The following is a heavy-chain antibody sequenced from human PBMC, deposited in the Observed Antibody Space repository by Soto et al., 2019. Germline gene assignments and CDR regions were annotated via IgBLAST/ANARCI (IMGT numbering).Heavy chain of an antibody. CDR3: AREVPHKWFDS. Sequence: EVQLVESGGGLVQPGGSLRLSCEASRGAFGDYWMHWVRQAPGKGLVWVSRINRDANDIIYADSVKGRFTASRDNAKNMGFLQMNRRTVEDTAVYDCAREVPHKWFDSWGQGTLVTVSS. CDR2: INRDANDI. D-gene: IGHD3-10*01. CDR1: RGAFGDYW. J-gene: IGHJ5*01. V-gene: IGHV3-74*01.